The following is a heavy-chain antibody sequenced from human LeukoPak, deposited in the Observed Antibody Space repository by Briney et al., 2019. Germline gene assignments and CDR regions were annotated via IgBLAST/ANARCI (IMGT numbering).Heavy chain of an antibody. D-gene: IGHD2-15*01. V-gene: IGHV4-34*01. CDR1: GGSFSGYY. CDR2: INHSGST. Sequence: SETLSLTCAVYGGSFSGYYWSWIRQPPGKGLEWIGEINHSGSTNYNPSLKSRVTISVDTSKNQFSLKLSSVTAPDTAVYYCARHSGGSYVFAFDIWGQGTMFTVSS. CDR3: ARHSGGSYVFAFDI. J-gene: IGHJ3*02.